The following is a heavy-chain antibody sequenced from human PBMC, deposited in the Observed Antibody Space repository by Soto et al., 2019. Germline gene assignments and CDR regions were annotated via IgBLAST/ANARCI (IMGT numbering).Heavy chain of an antibody. CDR1: GFTFSDYY. D-gene: IGHD3-22*01. V-gene: IGHV3-11*05. CDR2: IRGSSSNI. J-gene: IGHJ4*02. Sequence: QVQLVESGGGLVEPGGSLRLSCAASGFTFSDYYMSWIRQAPGKGLEWVSYIRGSSSNINYADSVKGRFTISRDNAKNSVYLQMNSLRAEDTAVYYCARNYRDINCVQCDFDCWGQGTLVTVSS. CDR3: ARNYRDINCVQCDFDC.